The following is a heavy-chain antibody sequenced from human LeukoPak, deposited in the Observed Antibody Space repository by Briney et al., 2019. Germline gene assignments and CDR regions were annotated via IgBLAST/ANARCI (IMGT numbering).Heavy chain of an antibody. D-gene: IGHD3-22*01. CDR1: GFTFSSYA. Sequence: PGGSPRLSCAASGFTFSSYAMSWVRQAPGKGLEWVSAISGSGGSTYYADSVKGRFTISRDNSKNTLYLQMNSLRAEDTAVYYCAKDSLGYYDSSGPSDYWGQGTLVTVSS. CDR2: ISGSGGST. V-gene: IGHV3-23*01. J-gene: IGHJ4*02. CDR3: AKDSLGYYDSSGPSDY.